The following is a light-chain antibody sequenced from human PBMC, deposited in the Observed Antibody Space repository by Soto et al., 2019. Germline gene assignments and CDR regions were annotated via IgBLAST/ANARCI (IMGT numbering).Light chain of an antibody. CDR3: QQYNSYPGT. CDR2: RAS. Sequence: EVVMTQSPGAVSVSPGERATLSCRASQSVTSNVAWYQQKPGQAPRLLIYRASARATGVPARFSGSGSGTEFTLTISSLQSDDFATYYCQQYNSYPGTFGQGTKVDIK. V-gene: IGKV3-15*01. J-gene: IGKJ1*01. CDR1: QSVTSN.